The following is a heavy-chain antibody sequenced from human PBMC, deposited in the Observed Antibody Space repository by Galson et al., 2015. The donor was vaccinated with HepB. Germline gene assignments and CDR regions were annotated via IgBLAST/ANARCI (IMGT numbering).Heavy chain of an antibody. Sequence: SLRLSCAASGFTLSSYDMHWVRQATGKGLEWVSAIGTAGDTYYPGSVKGRFTISRENAKNSLYLQMDSLRAGDTAVYYCVVGASIWRLGHYYGMDVWGQGTTVTVSS. CDR2: IGTAGDT. V-gene: IGHV3-13*04. CDR1: GFTLSSYD. D-gene: IGHD1-26*01. CDR3: VVGASIWRLGHYYGMDV. J-gene: IGHJ6*02.